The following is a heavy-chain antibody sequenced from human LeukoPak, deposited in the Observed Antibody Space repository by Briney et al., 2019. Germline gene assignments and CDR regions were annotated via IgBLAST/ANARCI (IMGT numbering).Heavy chain of an antibody. D-gene: IGHD4-17*01. J-gene: IGHJ4*02. CDR2: IYTGGNT. V-gene: IGHV3-53*01. CDR1: GFTVSATY. Sequence: PGGSLRLSCAASGFTVSATYMNWVRQAPGKGLEWVSIIYTGGNTYYPDSVKGRFTISRDISKNTLYLQMNSLRAEDTAVYYCARGTVTAPDYWGQGTLVTVSS. CDR3: ARGTVTAPDY.